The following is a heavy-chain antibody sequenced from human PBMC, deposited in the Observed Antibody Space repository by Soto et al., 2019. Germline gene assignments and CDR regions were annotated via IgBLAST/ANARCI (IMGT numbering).Heavy chain of an antibody. CDR3: AKDPNDSSGYYLSYVDY. J-gene: IGHJ4*02. CDR1: GFTFSSYA. CDR2: ISGSGGST. D-gene: IGHD3-22*01. Sequence: EVQLLESGGGLVQPGGSLRLSCAASGFTFSSYAMSWVRQAPGKGLEWVSAISGSGGSTYYADSVKGRFTISRDNSKNTLYLQMNRLRAEDTAVYYCAKDPNDSSGYYLSYVDYWGQGTLVTVSS. V-gene: IGHV3-23*01.